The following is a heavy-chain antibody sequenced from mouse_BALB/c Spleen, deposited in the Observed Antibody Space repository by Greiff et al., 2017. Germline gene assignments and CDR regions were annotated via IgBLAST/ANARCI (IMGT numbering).Heavy chain of an antibody. CDR2: IDPANGNT. J-gene: IGHJ4*01. Sequence: DVQLQESGAELVKPGASVKLSCTASGFNIKDTYMHWVKQRPEQGLEWIGRIDPANGNTKYDPKFQGKATITADTSSNTAYLQLSSLTSEDTAVYYCARDYGYGRGAMDYWGQGTSVTVSS. D-gene: IGHD1-2*01. CDR3: ARDYGYGRGAMDY. V-gene: IGHV14-3*02. CDR1: GFNIKDTY.